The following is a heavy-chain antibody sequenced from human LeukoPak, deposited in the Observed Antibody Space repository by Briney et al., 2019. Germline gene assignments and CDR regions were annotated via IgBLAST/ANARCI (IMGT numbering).Heavy chain of an antibody. Sequence: SVKVSCKASGGTFSSYAISWVRQAPGQGLEWMGRIIPILGIANYAQKFQGRVTITADKSTSTAYTELSSLRSEDTAVYYCARDRPSIVGAPDAFGIWGQGTMVTVSS. J-gene: IGHJ3*02. V-gene: IGHV1-69*04. CDR1: GGTFSSYA. D-gene: IGHD1-26*01. CDR3: ARDRPSIVGAPDAFGI. CDR2: IIPILGIA.